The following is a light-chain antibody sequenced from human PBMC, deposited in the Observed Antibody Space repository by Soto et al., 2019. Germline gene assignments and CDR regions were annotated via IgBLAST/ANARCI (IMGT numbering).Light chain of an antibody. CDR1: QSLEYSDGNSY. V-gene: IGKV2-30*01. CDR2: KAS. Sequence: EVVMTQSPLSLPVTLGQPASISCRSSQSLEYSDGNSYVNWFQQRPGQSPRRLIYKASNRDCGVPDRFRGSGSGTVFTLKISRVEAEDVGTYCCIPGTHWPWTLSQGTRVDI. CDR3: IPGTHWPWT. J-gene: IGKJ1*01.